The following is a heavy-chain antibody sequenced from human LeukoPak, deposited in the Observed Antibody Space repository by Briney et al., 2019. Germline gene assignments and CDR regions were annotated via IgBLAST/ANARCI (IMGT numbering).Heavy chain of an antibody. J-gene: IGHJ4*02. D-gene: IGHD6-13*01. CDR1: GFTFSSYA. CDR2: ISAGGGTT. CDR3: AKRLVYSSSRYYFDD. V-gene: IGHV3-23*01. Sequence: GGSLRLSCAASGFTFSSYAMSWVRQAPGKGLEWVSAISAGGGTTYYADSVKGRFIISRDNSKNTLYLQMNSLRDEDTAVYYCAKRLVYSSSRYYFDDWGQGIQVTVSS.